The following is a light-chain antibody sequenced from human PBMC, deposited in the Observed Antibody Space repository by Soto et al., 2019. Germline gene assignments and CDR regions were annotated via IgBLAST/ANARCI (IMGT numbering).Light chain of an antibody. Sequence: QSALTQPASVSGSPGQSITISCTGTSSDVGGYNDVSWYQQHPGKAPKLMIYEVSNRPSGVSNRFSGSKSGNTASLTISGLQAEDEADYYCSSYTSSSTLGVFGGGTKVTVL. CDR2: EVS. CDR1: SSDVGGYND. CDR3: SSYTSSSTLGV. J-gene: IGLJ3*02. V-gene: IGLV2-14*01.